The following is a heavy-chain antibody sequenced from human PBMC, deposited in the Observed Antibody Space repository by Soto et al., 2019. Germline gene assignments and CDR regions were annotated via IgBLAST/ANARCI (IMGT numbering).Heavy chain of an antibody. Sequence: PSGTLSLTCPVSVGSISSGTYYWSWIRQHPEKGLEWIAYINYSGITHSNASLKSRLSITVDTSKNQFSMTLTSVTAADSGVYYGVRRDNAAGTDWWVDPCGQGNLV. D-gene: IGHD6-13*01. CDR3: VRRDNAAGTDWWVDP. J-gene: IGHJ5*02. CDR2: INYSGIT. CDR1: VGSISSGTYY. V-gene: IGHV4-31*03.